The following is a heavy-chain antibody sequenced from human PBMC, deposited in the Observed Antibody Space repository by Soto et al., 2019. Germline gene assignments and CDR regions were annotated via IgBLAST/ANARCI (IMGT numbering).Heavy chain of an antibody. CDR1: SGSISSARW. Sequence: PSETLSLTCAVSSGSISSARWWSWVRQPPGKGLEWIGEIHHSGSTNYNPSLKSRVTISVDKSKDQSSLELSSVTAADTAVYYCARESNLGYSLGYWGQGTLVTVSS. J-gene: IGHJ4*02. CDR3: ARESNLGYSLGY. V-gene: IGHV4-4*02. D-gene: IGHD4-4*01. CDR2: IHHSGST.